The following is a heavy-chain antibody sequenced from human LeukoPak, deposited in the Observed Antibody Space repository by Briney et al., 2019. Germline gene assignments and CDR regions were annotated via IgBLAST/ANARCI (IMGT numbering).Heavy chain of an antibody. J-gene: IGHJ4*02. D-gene: IGHD6-19*01. CDR1: GGSFSTYY. CDR2: INHSGGT. Sequence: SETLSLTCDVYGGSFSTYYWSWIRQPPGKGLEWIGEINHSGGTNYSPSLKSRVTISVDTSKNQFSLKLGSVTAADTAVYYCAHRAVAGSLFDYWGQGTLVTVSS. CDR3: AHRAVAGSLFDY. V-gene: IGHV4-34*01.